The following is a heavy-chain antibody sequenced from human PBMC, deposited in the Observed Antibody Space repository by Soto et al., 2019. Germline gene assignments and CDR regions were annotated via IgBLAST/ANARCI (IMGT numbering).Heavy chain of an antibody. Sequence: GGSLRLSCTASGFTFGDYTMTWFRQAPGKGLEWVGFIRSKAYGGTIEYAASVKGRFTISRDDSKIIAFLQMDSLQSEDTAVYFCTRGVLDYDFWSNYCPYSDYWGQGTPVTVSS. D-gene: IGHD3-3*01. CDR2: IRSKAYGGTI. V-gene: IGHV3-49*03. J-gene: IGHJ4*02. CDR3: TRGVLDYDFWSNYCPYSDY. CDR1: GFTFGDYT.